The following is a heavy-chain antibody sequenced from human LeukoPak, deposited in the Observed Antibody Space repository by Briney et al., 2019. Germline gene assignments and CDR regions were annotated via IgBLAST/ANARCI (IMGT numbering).Heavy chain of an antibody. Sequence: SETLSLTCTVSGYSISSGYYWGWIRQPPGKGLEWIGEINHSRSTNYNSSLKSRVTISVDTSKNQFSLKLSSVTAADTAVYYCARRLGRKFGERFYYYHYMDVWGKGTTVTISS. D-gene: IGHD3-10*01. J-gene: IGHJ6*03. CDR3: ARRLGRKFGERFYYYHYMDV. V-gene: IGHV4-38-2*02. CDR2: INHSRST. CDR1: GYSISSGYY.